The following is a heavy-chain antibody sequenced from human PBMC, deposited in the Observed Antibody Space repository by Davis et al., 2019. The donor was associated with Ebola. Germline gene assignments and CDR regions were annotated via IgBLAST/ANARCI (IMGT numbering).Heavy chain of an antibody. CDR2: ISTHGGTT. V-gene: IGHV3-64*02. CDR3: ANPPLNWNDERGGDY. Sequence: GESLKISCAASGFTFSNYVMHWVRQAPGKGLEYVAAISTHGGTTYYADSVKGRFTISRDNSKNTLYLQMNSLRAEDTAVYYCANPPLNWNDERGGDYWGQGTLVTVSS. CDR1: GFTFSNYV. J-gene: IGHJ4*02. D-gene: IGHD1-1*01.